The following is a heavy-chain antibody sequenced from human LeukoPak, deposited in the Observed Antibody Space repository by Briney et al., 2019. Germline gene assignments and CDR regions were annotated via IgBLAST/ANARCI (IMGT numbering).Heavy chain of an antibody. CDR1: GGSISSSSYY. Sequence: SETLSLTCTVSGGSISSSSYYWGWIRRPPGKGLEWIGSIYYSGSTYYNPSLKSRVTISVDTSKNQFSLKLSSVTAADTAVYYCARGGGSSWYANWFDPWGQGTLVTVSS. D-gene: IGHD6-13*01. CDR3: ARGGGSSWYANWFDP. J-gene: IGHJ5*02. CDR2: IYYSGST. V-gene: IGHV4-39*01.